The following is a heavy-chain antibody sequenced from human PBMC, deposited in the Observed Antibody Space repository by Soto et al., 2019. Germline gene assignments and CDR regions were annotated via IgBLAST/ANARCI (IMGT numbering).Heavy chain of an antibody. CDR3: TRDSHWDIISPTHDH. Sequence: ELQLWESGGGLVQPGGSLRLSCAVTGFTFRSPPMSWVRRAPGKGLEWVSGINGGDDSEHYVDSVRGRFTIIRENSKNLLLLQMNSVRVEDKAIYYCTRDSHWDIISPTHDHWGQGTKVTVSS. D-gene: IGHD1-26*01. CDR2: INGGDDSE. J-gene: IGHJ4*02. CDR1: GFTFRSPP. V-gene: IGHV3-23*01.